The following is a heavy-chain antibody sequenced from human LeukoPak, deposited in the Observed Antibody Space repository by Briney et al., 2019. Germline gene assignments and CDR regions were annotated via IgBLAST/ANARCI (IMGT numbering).Heavy chain of an antibody. D-gene: IGHD3-10*01. CDR2: IWHDESVL. CDR3: ARDRGQDDPIDI. J-gene: IGHJ4*02. Sequence: PGRSLRLSYAASGFTLRSYGMHWVRQAPGEGLEWVAVIWHDESVLDYSESVKGRFTVSRDNRKNTLYLQMDSLRVEDTAVYYCARDRGQDDPIDIWGQGTLVTVSS. V-gene: IGHV3-33*01. CDR1: GFTLRSYG.